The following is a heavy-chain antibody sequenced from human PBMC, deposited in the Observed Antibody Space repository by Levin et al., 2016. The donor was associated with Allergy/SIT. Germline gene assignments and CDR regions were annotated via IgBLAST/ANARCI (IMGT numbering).Heavy chain of an antibody. CDR2: ISSSSSYI. CDR1: GFTFSSYS. Sequence: GESLKISCAASGFTFSSYSMNWVRQAPGKGLEWVSSISSSSSYIYYADSVKGRFTISRDNAKNSLYLQMNSLRAEDTAVYYCARDGADYYGMDVWGQGTTVTVSS. CDR3: ARDGADYYGMDV. V-gene: IGHV3-21*04. J-gene: IGHJ6*02. D-gene: IGHD4/OR15-4a*01.